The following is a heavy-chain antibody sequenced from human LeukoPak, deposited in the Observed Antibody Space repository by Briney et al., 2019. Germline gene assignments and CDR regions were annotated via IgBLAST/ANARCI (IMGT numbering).Heavy chain of an antibody. CDR3: ARAAAAVPPSYYYYYMDV. CDR1: GFTFSSYW. D-gene: IGHD6-13*01. V-gene: IGHV3-74*01. CDR2: INTDGSSA. J-gene: IGHJ6*03. Sequence: PGGSLRLSCAASGFTFSSYWMYWVRQAPGKGLMWDSRINTDGSSAAYADSVKGRFTISRDNAKNTLYLQMSGLRAEDTAVYYCARAAAAVPPSYYYYYMDVWGKGTTVTVSS.